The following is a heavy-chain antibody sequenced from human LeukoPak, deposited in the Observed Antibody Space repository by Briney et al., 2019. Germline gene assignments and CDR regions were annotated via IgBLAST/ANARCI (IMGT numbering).Heavy chain of an antibody. CDR2: ISNSGST. D-gene: IGHD6-19*01. V-gene: IGHV4-59*01. Sequence: SETLSLTCTVSGGSISRYYWSWIRQPPGKGLECMGYISNSGSTKYNPSLKSRVTISVDTSKSQFSLKLNSVTAADTAVYYCARSSRVTVAGFFDFWGQGTLVTVSS. CDR3: ARSSRVTVAGFFDF. J-gene: IGHJ4*02. CDR1: GGSISRYY.